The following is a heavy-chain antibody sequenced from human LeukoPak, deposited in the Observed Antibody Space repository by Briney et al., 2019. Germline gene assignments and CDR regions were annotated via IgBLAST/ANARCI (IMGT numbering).Heavy chain of an antibody. V-gene: IGHV4-59*08. D-gene: IGHD6-19*01. CDR2: IYYSGST. J-gene: IGHJ3*02. Sequence: PSETLSLTCTVSGGSISSYYWSWIRQPPGKGLEWIGYIYYSGSTNYNPSLKSRVTISVDTSKNQFSLKLSSVTAADTAVYYCARRSRAVPGIAFDIWGQGTMVTVSS. CDR3: ARRSRAVPGIAFDI. CDR1: GGSISSYY.